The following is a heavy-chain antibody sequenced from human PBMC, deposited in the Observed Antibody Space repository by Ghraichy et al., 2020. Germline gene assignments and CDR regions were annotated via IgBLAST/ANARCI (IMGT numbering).Heavy chain of an antibody. V-gene: IGHV3-23*01. Sequence: TLSLTCAASGFTFSSYVMSWVRQAPGKGLEWVSSISANGGSTYYADSVKGRFIISRDNSKDTLYLLMNSVRAEDAATYYCAKAWGYCSGGTCPSYNWFDPWGQGTLVTVSS. CDR1: GFTFSSYV. J-gene: IGHJ5*02. CDR3: AKAWGYCSGGTCPSYNWFDP. CDR2: ISANGGST. D-gene: IGHD2-15*01.